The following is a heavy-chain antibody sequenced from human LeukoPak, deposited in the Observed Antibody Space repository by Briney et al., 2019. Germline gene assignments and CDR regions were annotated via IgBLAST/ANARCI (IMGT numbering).Heavy chain of an antibody. Sequence: ASVKVSCKASGYTFTSYDINWLRQATGQGLEWMGWMNPNSGNTGYAQKFQGRVTMTRNTSISTAYMELSSLRSEDTAVYYCARGGITIFGVVYYYMDVWGKGTTVTVSS. CDR2: MNPNSGNT. J-gene: IGHJ6*03. V-gene: IGHV1-8*01. D-gene: IGHD3-3*01. CDR1: GYTFTSYD. CDR3: ARGGITIFGVVYYYMDV.